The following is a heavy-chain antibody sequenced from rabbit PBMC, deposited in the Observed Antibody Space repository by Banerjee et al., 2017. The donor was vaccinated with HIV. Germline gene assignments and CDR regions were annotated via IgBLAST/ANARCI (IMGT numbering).Heavy chain of an antibody. CDR3: ARWAGSTYYSL. J-gene: IGHJ4*01. V-gene: IGHV1S40*01. D-gene: IGHD8-1*01. Sequence: APGKGLEWIACINTISGDTVYATWAKGRFTISKTSSTTVTLQMTSLTAADTATYFCARWAGSTYYSLWGPGTLVTVS. CDR2: INTISGDT.